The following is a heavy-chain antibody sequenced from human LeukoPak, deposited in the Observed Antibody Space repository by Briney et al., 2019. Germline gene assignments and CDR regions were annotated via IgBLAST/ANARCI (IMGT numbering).Heavy chain of an antibody. Sequence: SETLSLTCTVSGGSISSGSYYWSWIRQPAGKGLEWIGRIYTSWSTNYNPSLKSRVTISVDTSKNQFSLKLSSVTAADTAVYYCARDSWGFDYGDYGYYYYMDVWGKGTTVTISS. V-gene: IGHV4-61*02. D-gene: IGHD4-17*01. CDR1: GGSISSGSYY. CDR2: IYTSWST. J-gene: IGHJ6*03. CDR3: ARDSWGFDYGDYGYYYYMDV.